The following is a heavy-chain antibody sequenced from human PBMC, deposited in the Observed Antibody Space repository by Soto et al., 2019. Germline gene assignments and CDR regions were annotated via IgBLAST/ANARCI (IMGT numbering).Heavy chain of an antibody. J-gene: IGHJ6*02. D-gene: IGHD1-7*01. V-gene: IGHV4-34*01. CDR1: GGSFSGYY. CDR2: INHSGST. Sequence: SETLSLTCAVYGGSFSGYYWSWIRQPPGKGLEWIGEINHSGSTNYNPSLKSRVTISADTSKNQFSLKLSSVTAADTAVYYCARMIVYNWNYGAYYYGMDVWGQGTTVTVSS. CDR3: ARMIVYNWNYGAYYYGMDV.